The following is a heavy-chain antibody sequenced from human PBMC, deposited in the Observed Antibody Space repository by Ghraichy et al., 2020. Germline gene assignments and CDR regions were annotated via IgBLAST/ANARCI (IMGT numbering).Heavy chain of an antibody. CDR2: IYYSGST. CDR3: ARHMVRGYYFDT. CDR1: GDSFNSSNYY. V-gene: IGHV4-39*01. J-gene: IGHJ4*02. Sequence: SETLSLTCTVSGDSFNSSNYYWGWVRQPPGKGLEWIGSIYYSGSTYYDPSRKSRVTISVDTSKNQFSLKLHSVTAADTAVYFCARHMVRGYYFDTWGQGALVSVSS. D-gene: IGHD3-10*01.